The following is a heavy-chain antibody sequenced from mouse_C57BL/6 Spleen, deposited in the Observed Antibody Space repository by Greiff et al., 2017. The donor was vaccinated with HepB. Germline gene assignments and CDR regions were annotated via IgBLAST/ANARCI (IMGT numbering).Heavy chain of an antibody. Sequence: EVQRVESGGGLVKPGGSLKLSCAASGFTFSSYAMSWVRQTPEKRLEWVATISDGGSYTYYPDNVKGRFTISRDNAKNNLYLQMSHLKSEDTAMYYCARAPYGYYYFDYWGQGTTLTVSS. D-gene: IGHD2-2*01. CDR1: GFTFSSYA. CDR2: ISDGGSYT. V-gene: IGHV5-4*01. CDR3: ARAPYGYYYFDY. J-gene: IGHJ2*01.